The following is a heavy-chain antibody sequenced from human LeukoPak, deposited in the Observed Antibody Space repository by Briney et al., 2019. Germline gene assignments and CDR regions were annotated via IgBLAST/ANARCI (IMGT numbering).Heavy chain of an antibody. CDR3: ARGYDSGWYYGY. J-gene: IGHJ4*02. V-gene: IGHV1-8*01. CDR1: GYTFTSYD. CDR2: MNPNSGNT. Sequence: ASVKVSRTASGYTFTSYDINWVRQTTAQGREWMGWMNPNSGNTGYAQKFQGRVTMTRNTSISTAYMELSSLRSEDAAVYYCARGYDSGWYYGYWGQGTLVTVSS. D-gene: IGHD6-19*01.